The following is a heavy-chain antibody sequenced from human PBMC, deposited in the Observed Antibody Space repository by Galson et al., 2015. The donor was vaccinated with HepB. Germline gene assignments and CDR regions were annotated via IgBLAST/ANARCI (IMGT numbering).Heavy chain of an antibody. CDR3: ARGVGGAWYDSSGYYPVNAFDV. Sequence: SLRLSCAASGFTFSSYAMHWVRQAPGKGLEWVAVISYDGSNKYYADSVKGRFTISRDNSKNTLYLQMNSLRAEDAAVYYCARGVGGAWYDSSGYYPVNAFDVWGQGTMVTVSS. CDR1: GFTFSSYA. D-gene: IGHD3-22*01. V-gene: IGHV3-30*04. CDR2: ISYDGSNK. J-gene: IGHJ3*01.